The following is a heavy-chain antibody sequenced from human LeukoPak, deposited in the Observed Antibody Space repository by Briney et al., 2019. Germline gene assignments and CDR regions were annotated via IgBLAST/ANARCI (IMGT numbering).Heavy chain of an antibody. D-gene: IGHD1-1*01. CDR2: ISSSSSYI. J-gene: IGHJ4*02. V-gene: IGHV3-21*01. CDR1: GFTFSSYS. Sequence: GGSLRLSCAASGFTFSSYSMNWVRQAPGKGLEWVSSISSSSSYIYYAGSVKGRFTISRDNAKNSLYLQMNSLRPEDTAVYYCGKDAGTISWDDPLGYWGQGTLVTVSS. CDR3: GKDAGTISWDDPLGY.